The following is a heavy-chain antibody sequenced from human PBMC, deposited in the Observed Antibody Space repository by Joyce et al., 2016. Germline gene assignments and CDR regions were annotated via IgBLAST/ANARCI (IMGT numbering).Heavy chain of an antibody. Sequence: QVQLVEAGGGVVQPGRSLRLSCAASGFAFSESAMHWVRLAPGKGLEWVSVISFDGVNKYYGDSVKGRFRVSRDNSKNTVYLQMNSLRAEDTAVYYCAKRPNYDFWSGYFDHWGQGTLVTVSS. J-gene: IGHJ4*02. CDR3: AKRPNYDFWSGYFDH. D-gene: IGHD3-3*01. V-gene: IGHV3-30*18. CDR1: GFAFSESA. CDR2: ISFDGVNK.